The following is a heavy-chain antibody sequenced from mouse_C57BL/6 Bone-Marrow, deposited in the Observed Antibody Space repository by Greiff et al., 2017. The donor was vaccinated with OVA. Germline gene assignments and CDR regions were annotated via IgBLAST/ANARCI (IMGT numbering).Heavy chain of an antibody. V-gene: IGHV1-39*01. Sequence: VHVKQSGPELVKPGASVKISCKASGYSFTDYNMNWVKQSNGKSLEWIGVINPNYGTTSYNQKFKGKATLTVDQSSSTAYMQLISLTSEDSAVYYCAFYYGSSYRYFDVWGTGTTVTVSS. CDR2: INPNYGTT. CDR1: GYSFTDYN. D-gene: IGHD1-1*01. J-gene: IGHJ1*03. CDR3: AFYYGSSYRYFDV.